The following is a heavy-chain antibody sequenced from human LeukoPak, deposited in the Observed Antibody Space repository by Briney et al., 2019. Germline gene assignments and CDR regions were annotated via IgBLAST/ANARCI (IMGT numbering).Heavy chain of an antibody. CDR1: GSSISWTSYY. CDR2: FYYNGST. CDR3: ARVEVTSDAFDI. D-gene: IGHD4-17*01. Sequence: SETLSLTCTVSGSSISWTSYYWGWIRQPPGKGLELIGSFYYNGSTYYSPSLKSRATISAETSKNQFSLKLSSVTAADTAVYYCARVEVTSDAFDIWGQGTMVTVSS. J-gene: IGHJ3*02. V-gene: IGHV4-39*01.